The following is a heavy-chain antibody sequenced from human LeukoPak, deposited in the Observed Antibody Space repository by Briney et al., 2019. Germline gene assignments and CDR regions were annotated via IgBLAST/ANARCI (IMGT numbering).Heavy chain of an antibody. J-gene: IGHJ4*02. CDR1: GGSISSYY. V-gene: IGHV4-59*08. Sequence: SETLSLTCTVSGGSISSYYWSWIRQPPGKGLEWIGYIYYSGSTDYNPSLKSRVTISVETSKNQFSLKLNSVTAADTAVYFCARRAYSAAYWKHFDYWGQGTLVTVSS. CDR3: ARRAYSAAYWKHFDY. D-gene: IGHD1-1*01. CDR2: IYYSGST.